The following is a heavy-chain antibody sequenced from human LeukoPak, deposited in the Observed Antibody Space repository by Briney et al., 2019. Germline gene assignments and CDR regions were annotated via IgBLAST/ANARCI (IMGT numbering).Heavy chain of an antibody. V-gene: IGHV4-59*01. CDR2: ISYSEST. Sequence: SETLSLTCTVSGGSISSYYWSWIRQPPGKGLEWIGYISYSESTKYNPSLKSRVTISVDTSKNQFSLKLSSVTAADTAVYYCARDYGGKFYYWGQGTLVTVSS. J-gene: IGHJ4*02. CDR1: GGSISSYY. CDR3: ARDYGGKFYY. D-gene: IGHD4-23*01.